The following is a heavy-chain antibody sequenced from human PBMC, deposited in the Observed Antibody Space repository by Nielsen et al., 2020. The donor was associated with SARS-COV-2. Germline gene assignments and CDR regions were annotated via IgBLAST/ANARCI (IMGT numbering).Heavy chain of an antibody. J-gene: IGHJ4*02. Sequence: GESLKISCAASGFTFSSYGMHWVRQAPGTGLEWVAVISYVGSNKYDADSVKGRFTISRDNSKNTLYLKMNSLRAEETAVYYCTKDQMGYSNYARYWGQGTLVTVSS. V-gene: IGHV3-30*18. CDR3: TKDQMGYSNYARY. CDR2: ISYVGSNK. D-gene: IGHD4-11*01. CDR1: GFTFSSYG.